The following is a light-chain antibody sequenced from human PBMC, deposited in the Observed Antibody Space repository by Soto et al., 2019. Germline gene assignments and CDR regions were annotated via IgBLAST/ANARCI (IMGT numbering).Light chain of an antibody. V-gene: IGKV3-15*01. CDR1: QTISND. J-gene: IGKJ4*01. CDR3: QQNNKWPPVT. Sequence: EVVMTQSPATVSVSPGEGVTLSCRASQTISNDLAWYQQKPGQAPRLLIYGASTRATGVPARFSRGGSGTEFTLTISSLQSEDFAFYYCQQNNKWPPVTFGGGTKVEIK. CDR2: GAS.